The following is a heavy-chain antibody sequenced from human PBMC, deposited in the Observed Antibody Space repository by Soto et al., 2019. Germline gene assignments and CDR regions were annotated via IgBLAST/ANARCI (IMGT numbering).Heavy chain of an antibody. CDR2: INTDGSST. CDR3: ARGPGFWSNFFGS. Sequence: GGSLRLSCAASGFTFSSYWMHWVRQAPGEGLVWVSRINTDGSSTSYADSVKGRFTISRDNAKNTLYLQMNSLRAEDTAVYYCARGPGFWSNFFGSWGQGTLVTVS. V-gene: IGHV3-74*01. CDR1: GFTFSSYW. D-gene: IGHD3-3*01. J-gene: IGHJ5*01.